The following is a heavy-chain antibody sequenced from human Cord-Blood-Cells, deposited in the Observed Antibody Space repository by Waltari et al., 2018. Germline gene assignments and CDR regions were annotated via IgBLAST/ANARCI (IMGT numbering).Heavy chain of an antibody. Sequence: QVQLQESGPGLVKPSETLSLTCAVSGYSISSGYYWGWIRQPPGKGLEWIGSIYHSGSTSCNPSLERRVTMSVDTSKNQFSRKLSSVTAADTAVYYCARVGSGSYESRSGFDYWGQGTLVTVSS. CDR2: IYHSGST. CDR3: ARVGSGSYESRSGFDY. D-gene: IGHD1-26*01. CDR1: GYSISSGYY. V-gene: IGHV4-38-2*01. J-gene: IGHJ4*02.